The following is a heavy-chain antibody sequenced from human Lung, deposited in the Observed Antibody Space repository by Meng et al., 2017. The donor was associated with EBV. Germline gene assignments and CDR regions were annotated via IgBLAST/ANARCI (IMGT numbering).Heavy chain of an antibody. Sequence: EVQVVESGGTLIQPGGSLRLSCATSGFSFSAYWMHWVRQVPGKGLQWVPRITPDGGRTDYADSVKGRFTISRDNAAKTLYLQMKSLRPEDTAVYYCSRDLMGPDDWWGQGTLVTVAS. V-gene: IGHV3-74*01. CDR2: ITPDGGRT. CDR1: GFSFSAYW. J-gene: IGHJ4*02. CDR3: SRDLMGPDDW.